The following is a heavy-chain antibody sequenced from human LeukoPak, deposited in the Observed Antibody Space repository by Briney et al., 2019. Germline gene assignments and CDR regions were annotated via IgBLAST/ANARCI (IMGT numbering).Heavy chain of an antibody. V-gene: IGHV3-30*04. CDR1: GNSFSWYA. J-gene: IGHJ3*02. Sequence: PGGSLRLSCAASGNSFSWYAMHWVRQAPGKGLEWMAVTSSDGDDKNYADSVRGRFTIARDNTKNTLYLQMNGLRVEDTAVYYCAREGRYCESSGLYSSAFDIWGQGTKVTVSA. CDR2: TSSDGDDK. D-gene: IGHD3-22*01. CDR3: AREGRYCESSGLYSSAFDI.